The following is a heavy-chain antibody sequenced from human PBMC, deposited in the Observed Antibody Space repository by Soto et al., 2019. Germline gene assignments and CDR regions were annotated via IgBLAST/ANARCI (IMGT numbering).Heavy chain of an antibody. CDR3: ARDSRLASYYYDSSGPPYYYYGMDV. CDR1: GDSISSSY. CDR2: IYYSGST. V-gene: IGHV4-39*02. Sequence: TLSLTCTVSGDSISSSYWSWIRQPPGKGLEWIGSIYYSGSTYYNPSLKSRVTISVDTSKNQLSLKLSSVTAADTAVYYCARDSRLASYYYDSSGPPYYYYGMDVWGQGTTVTISS. D-gene: IGHD3-22*01. J-gene: IGHJ6*02.